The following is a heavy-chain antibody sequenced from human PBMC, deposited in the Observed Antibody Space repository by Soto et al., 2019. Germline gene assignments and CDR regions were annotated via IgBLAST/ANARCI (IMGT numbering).Heavy chain of an antibody. D-gene: IGHD5-12*01. CDR3: AHRSRGYAYYFDQ. CDR1: GFSLTTRGVA. CDR2: IFWDDDK. V-gene: IGHV2-5*02. Sequence: QITLKESGPALVRPTQTLTLTCSFSGFSLTTRGVAVGWIRQPPGKALEWLALIFWDDDKWYSPSLRSRLTSTQDTSKNQVVLTMTHMDPVDTATYYCAHRSRGYAYYFDQWGQGTLVTVSS. J-gene: IGHJ4*02.